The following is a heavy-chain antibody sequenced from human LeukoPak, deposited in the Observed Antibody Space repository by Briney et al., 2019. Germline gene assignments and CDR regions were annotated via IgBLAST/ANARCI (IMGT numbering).Heavy chain of an antibody. CDR2: ISGSGAYT. Sequence: GGSLRLSCAASGFTFSNYAMSWVRQAPGKGLEWVSVISGSGAYTYYTDSVKGRFTISRDNSKNTVYLQMNSLRAEDTAVYFCTKDTIFDVWGQGTMVTVSS. J-gene: IGHJ3*01. CDR1: GFTFSNYA. V-gene: IGHV3-23*01. D-gene: IGHD3-3*01. CDR3: TKDTIFDV.